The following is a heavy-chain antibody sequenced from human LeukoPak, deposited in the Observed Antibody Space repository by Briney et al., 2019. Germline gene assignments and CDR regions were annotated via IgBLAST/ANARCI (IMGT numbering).Heavy chain of an antibody. CDR1: GFTFDDYT. D-gene: IGHD1-7*01. J-gene: IGHJ4*02. Sequence: GRSLRLSCAASGFTFDDYTMHWVRQAPGKGLEWVSCVSWNSYNIGYADSVRGRFTIARDNAKNSLYLQMNSLRAEDTAFYYCTRVTGTTVFDYWGQGTLVTVSS. CDR2: VSWNSYNI. V-gene: IGHV3-9*01. CDR3: TRVTGTTVFDY.